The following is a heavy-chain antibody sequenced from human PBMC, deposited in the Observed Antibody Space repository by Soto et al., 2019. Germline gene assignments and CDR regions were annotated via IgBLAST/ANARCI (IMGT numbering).Heavy chain of an antibody. J-gene: IGHJ4*02. D-gene: IGHD6-19*01. Sequence: EVQLVESGGGMVQPGGSLRVSCAASGFTLSSYSMHWVRQAPGKGLEWVSYISGSGGTIYYAESVKGRFTISRDNAKNSLSVQMNSLRDEDTAVYFCARDTGLRSSGWSYYFDFWGQGTRVTVSS. CDR1: GFTLSSYS. CDR2: ISGSGGTI. CDR3: ARDTGLRSSGWSYYFDF. V-gene: IGHV3-48*02.